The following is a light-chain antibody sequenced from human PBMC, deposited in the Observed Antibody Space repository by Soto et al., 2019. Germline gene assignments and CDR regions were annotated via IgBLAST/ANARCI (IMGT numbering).Light chain of an antibody. Sequence: EIVLTQSPGTLSLSPGERATLSCRASQSVSSSYLAWYQQKPGQAPRLLIYGASSRATGIPVRFSGSGSGTDFSLTISRLEPEDFAVYYLQQYGSAPTFGQGTKVEIK. CDR1: QSVSSSY. CDR3: QQYGSAPT. J-gene: IGKJ1*01. V-gene: IGKV3-20*01. CDR2: GAS.